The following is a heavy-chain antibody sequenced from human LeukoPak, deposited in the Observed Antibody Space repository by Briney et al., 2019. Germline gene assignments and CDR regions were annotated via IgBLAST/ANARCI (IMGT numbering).Heavy chain of an antibody. CDR1: GGSISNYY. V-gene: IGHV4-4*07. CDR2: IYSSGTT. D-gene: IGHD5-12*01. CDR3: ASGSSGYDP. J-gene: IGHJ5*02. Sequence: RASETLSLTCTVSGGSISNYYWSWIRQPAGKGLEWIGRIYSSGTTIYNPSLKSRVPMSVHTSKNQFSLKLRSVTAADTAVYFCASGSSGYDPWGQGTLVTVSS.